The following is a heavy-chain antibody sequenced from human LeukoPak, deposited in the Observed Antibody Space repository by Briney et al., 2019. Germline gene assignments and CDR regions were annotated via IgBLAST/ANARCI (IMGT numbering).Heavy chain of an antibody. J-gene: IGHJ4*02. D-gene: IGHD1-26*01. CDR1: GFTFSTYT. Sequence: GGSLRLSCAASGFTFSTYTMNWVRQAPGKGLEWVSSINGRGNYIYYADSVKGRFTFSRDNAKNSLYLQMNSLRAEDTAVYYCAREDGIVGATSAFDYWGQGTLVTVSS. CDR3: AREDGIVGATSAFDY. CDR2: INGRGNYI. V-gene: IGHV3-21*01.